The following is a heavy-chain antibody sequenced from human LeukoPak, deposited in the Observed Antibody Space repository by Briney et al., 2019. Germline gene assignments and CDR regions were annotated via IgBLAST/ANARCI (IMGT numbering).Heavy chain of an antibody. J-gene: IGHJ6*02. CDR2: ISGSGGST. Sequence: GGSLRLSCAASGFTFSSYAMSWVRQAPGKGLEWVSAISGSGGSTYYADSVKGGFTISRDNSKNTLYLQMNSLRAEDTAVYYCAKVLSHYYDSSGARYGMDVWGQGTTVTVSS. D-gene: IGHD3-22*01. CDR3: AKVLSHYYDSSGARYGMDV. CDR1: GFTFSSYA. V-gene: IGHV3-23*01.